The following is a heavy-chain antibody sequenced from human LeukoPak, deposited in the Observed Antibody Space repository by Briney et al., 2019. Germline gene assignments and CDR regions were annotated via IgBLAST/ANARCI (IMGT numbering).Heavy chain of an antibody. CDR1: GYTFTSYY. CDR2: INPSGGST. V-gene: IGHV1-46*01. J-gene: IGHJ6*03. D-gene: IGHD2-2*01. Sequence: ASVKVSCKASGYTFTSYYMHWVRQAPGQGLEWMGIINPSGGSTSYAQKFQGRVTMTRDTSTSTVYMELSSLRSEDTAVYYCARDIVVVPAAMYSLYYYYYYMDVSGKGTTVTVSS. CDR3: ARDIVVVPAAMYSLYYYYYYMDV.